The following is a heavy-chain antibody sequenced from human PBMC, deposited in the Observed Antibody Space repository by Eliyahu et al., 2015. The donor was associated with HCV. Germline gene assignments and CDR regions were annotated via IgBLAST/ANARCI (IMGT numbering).Heavy chain of an antibody. J-gene: IGHJ4*02. CDR3: TTAQGDSVTFYQHDF. Sequence: EVHLVESGGGLVKPGGSLRLSCAASGFTFTSAWMSWVRQAPGKGLEWVAHIKSKTDGGAIDYAAPVKGRFTISRDDSRGTLYLQMNSLKTEDTAVYYCTTAQGDSVTFYQHDFWGQGTLVTVSS. D-gene: IGHD5/OR15-5a*01. CDR1: GFTFTSAW. V-gene: IGHV3-15*01. CDR2: IKSKTDGGAI.